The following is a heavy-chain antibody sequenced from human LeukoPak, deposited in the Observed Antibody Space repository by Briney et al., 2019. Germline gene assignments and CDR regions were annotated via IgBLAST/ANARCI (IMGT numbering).Heavy chain of an antibody. CDR3: ARIDPLGFFDQ. D-gene: IGHD6-25*01. CDR1: GAFTSTYY. J-gene: IGHJ4*02. V-gene: IGHV4-59*13. Sequence: PSETLSLACSVSGAFTSTYYWGWVRQPPTGGLEWIGYVFYSGNSNYNPNFTSRVTMSVDTSKSQFSLKLTSLSAADTAVYYCARIDPLGFFDQWGQGTLVTVSS. CDR2: VFYSGNS.